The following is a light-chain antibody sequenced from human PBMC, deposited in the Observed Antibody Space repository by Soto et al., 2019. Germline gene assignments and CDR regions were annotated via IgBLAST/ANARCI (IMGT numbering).Light chain of an antibody. CDR2: WAS. Sequence: DFVMTQSPDSLAVSLGERATINCKSSQSVLYSPSNKNYLSWYQVKPGQPPRLLIHWASDRESGVPDRFSGSGSGTDFTLTISSLQAEDVAVYYCQQYSGLPITFGGGTKVEIK. CDR3: QQYSGLPIT. V-gene: IGKV4-1*01. J-gene: IGKJ4*01. CDR1: QSVLYSPSNKNY.